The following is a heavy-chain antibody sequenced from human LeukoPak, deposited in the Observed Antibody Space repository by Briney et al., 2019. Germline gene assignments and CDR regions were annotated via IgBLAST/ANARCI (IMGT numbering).Heavy chain of an antibody. D-gene: IGHD6-13*01. CDR3: AKDLVNSSRWDRYYTMDV. J-gene: IGHJ6*02. Sequence: GGSLRLSCAASGFTVSSNYMSWVRQAPGKGLEWVAVISKDGSNKYYADSVRGRFTISRDNSKNTLYLQMNSLRAEDTAVYYCAKDLVNSSRWDRYYTMDVWGQGTTVTVSS. CDR2: ISKDGSNK. CDR1: GFTVSSNY. V-gene: IGHV3-30*18.